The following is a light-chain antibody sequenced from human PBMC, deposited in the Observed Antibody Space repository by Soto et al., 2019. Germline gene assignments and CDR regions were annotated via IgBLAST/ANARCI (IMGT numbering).Light chain of an antibody. V-gene: IGKV1-12*01. CDR3: QQYYSYLWT. J-gene: IGKJ1*01. CDR1: QGISSW. CDR2: AAS. Sequence: DIQMTHSPSSVSSSVVXRVTITCRASQGISSWLAWYQQKPGKAPKLLIYAASTLQSGVPSRFSGSGSGTDFTLTISCLQSEDFATYYCQQYYSYLWTFGQGTKVDIK.